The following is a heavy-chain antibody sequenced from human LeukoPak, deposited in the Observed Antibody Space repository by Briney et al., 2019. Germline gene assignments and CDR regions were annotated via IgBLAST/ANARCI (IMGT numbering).Heavy chain of an antibody. CDR3: VRSLRSADF. V-gene: IGHV3-74*01. Sequence: PGGSLRLSCAASGNYWMHWVRQAPGKGLVWVSHINSDGSWTSYADSVKGRFTISKDNAKNTVYLQMDSLRAEDTALYYCVRSLRSADFWGQGTLVTVSS. CDR1: GNYW. J-gene: IGHJ4*02. CDR2: INSDGSWT.